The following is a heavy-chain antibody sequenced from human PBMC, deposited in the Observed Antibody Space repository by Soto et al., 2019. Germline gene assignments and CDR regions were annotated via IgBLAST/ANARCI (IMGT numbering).Heavy chain of an antibody. V-gene: IGHV3-74*01. CDR1: GFTFRSYW. J-gene: IGHJ4*02. CDR2: INRDGSST. CDR3: AREIVTTCEYYFDS. D-gene: IGHD3-22*01. Sequence: EVQLVESGGGLVQPGGSLRLSCAASGFTFRSYWMHWVRQAPGKGLVWVSRINRDGSSTSYADSVKGRVTISRDTAKNTLYLQMNSLRAEDTAVYYCAREIVTTCEYYFDSWGQGTLVTVSS.